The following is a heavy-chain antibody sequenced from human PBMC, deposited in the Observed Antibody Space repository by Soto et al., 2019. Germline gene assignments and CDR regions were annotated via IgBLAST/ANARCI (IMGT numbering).Heavy chain of an antibody. CDR3: ARDVLRFLEWSPGGSWFDP. CDR1: GGTFSSYA. J-gene: IGHJ5*02. V-gene: IGHV1-18*01. CDR2: ISAYNGNT. Sequence: ASVKVSCKASGGTFSSYAISWVRQAPGQGLEWMGWISAYNGNTNYAQKLQGRVTMTTDTSTSTAYMELRSLRSDDTAVYYCARDVLRFLEWSPGGSWFDPWGQGTLVTVSS. D-gene: IGHD3-3*01.